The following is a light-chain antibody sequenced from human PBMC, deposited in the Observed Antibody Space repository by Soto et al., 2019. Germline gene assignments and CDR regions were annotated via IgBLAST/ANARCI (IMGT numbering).Light chain of an antibody. V-gene: IGKV3-11*01. CDR1: QSVSSN. CDR3: QQRSNWR. J-gene: IGKJ5*01. Sequence: EIVLTQSPATLSLSPGEGATLSCRASQSVSSNLAWYQQKPGQAPRLLIYDASNRATGIPARFSGSGSGTDFTRTISSLEPEDFAVYYCQQRSNWRFGQGTRLEIK. CDR2: DAS.